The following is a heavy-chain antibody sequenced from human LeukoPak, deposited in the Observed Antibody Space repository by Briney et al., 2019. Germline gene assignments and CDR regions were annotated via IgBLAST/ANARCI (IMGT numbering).Heavy chain of an antibody. CDR3: ARIRDGYNDAYDI. Sequence: ASVKVSCKASGYTFTKYYIHWVRQAPGQGLEWMGLINPGGDNTNYAQNFQGRVTMTKDTSTSTVYMELSSLRSEDTAIYYCARIRDGYNDAYDIWGQGTVVTVPS. CDR1: GYTFTKYY. D-gene: IGHD5-24*01. CDR2: INPGGDNT. J-gene: IGHJ3*02. V-gene: IGHV1-46*01.